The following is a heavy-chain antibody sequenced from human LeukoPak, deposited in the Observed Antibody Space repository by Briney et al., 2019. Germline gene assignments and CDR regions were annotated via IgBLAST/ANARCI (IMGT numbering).Heavy chain of an antibody. D-gene: IGHD6-19*01. CDR3: ARDAPSIAVAGGPDH. J-gene: IGHJ4*02. Sequence: ASVKVSCKASGYTFTSYGISWVRQAPGQGLEWMGWISAYNGNTNYAQKLQGRVTMTTDTSTSTAYMELRSLRSDDTAVYYCARDAPSIAVAGGPDHWGQGTLVTVSS. CDR1: GYTFTSYG. V-gene: IGHV1-18*01. CDR2: ISAYNGNT.